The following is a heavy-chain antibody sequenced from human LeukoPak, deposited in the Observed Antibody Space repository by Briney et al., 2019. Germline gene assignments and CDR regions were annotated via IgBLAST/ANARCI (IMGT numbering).Heavy chain of an antibody. J-gene: IGHJ4*02. D-gene: IGHD3-16*01. Sequence: GGSLRLSCAASGFTFSSYSMNWVRQAPGKGLEWVSSISSSSSYIYYADSVKGRFTISRDNAKNTVYLQMTSLRAEDSAVYFCARDKSCASWGQGTLVTVSS. CDR2: ISSSSSYI. CDR1: GFTFSSYS. CDR3: ARDKSCAS. V-gene: IGHV3-21*01.